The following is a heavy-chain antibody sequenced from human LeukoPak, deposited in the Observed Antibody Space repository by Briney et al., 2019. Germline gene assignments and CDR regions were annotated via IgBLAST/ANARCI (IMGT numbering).Heavy chain of an antibody. CDR3: AREKRRPGRMVRYWFDP. CDR1: GGSFSGYY. D-gene: IGHD5-18*01. Sequence: SETLSLTCAVYGGSFSGYYWSWIRQPPGKGLEWIGEINHSGSTNYNPSLKSRVTISVDTSKNQFSLKLSSVTAADTAVYYCAREKRRPGRMVRYWFDPWGQGTLVTVSS. J-gene: IGHJ5*02. V-gene: IGHV4-34*01. CDR2: INHSGST.